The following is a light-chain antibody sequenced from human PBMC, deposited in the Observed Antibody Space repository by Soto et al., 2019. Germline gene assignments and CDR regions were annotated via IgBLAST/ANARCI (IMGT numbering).Light chain of an antibody. Sequence: DIPMTQSPSSLSASVGERVTITCRASQSITYYLNWYQQKPGKAPNLLIYAASSLQTGVPSRFSGSGSGTDFTLTITSLQPEDFATYYCQHSFSTPPTFGQGTNLEIK. CDR3: QHSFSTPPT. CDR1: QSITYY. J-gene: IGKJ2*01. V-gene: IGKV1-39*01. CDR2: AAS.